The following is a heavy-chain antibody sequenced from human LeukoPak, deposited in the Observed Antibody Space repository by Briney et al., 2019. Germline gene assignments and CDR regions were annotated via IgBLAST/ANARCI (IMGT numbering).Heavy chain of an antibody. CDR3: ARRPYGVNYYFDY. CDR2: IYYSGST. V-gene: IGHV4-39*01. D-gene: IGHD4-17*01. Sequence: SETLSLTCTVSGGSISSSSYYWGWIRQPPGKGLEWIGSIYYSGSTYYSPSLKSRVTISVDTSKNQFSLKLSSVTAADTAVYYCARRPYGVNYYFDYWGQGTLVTVSS. J-gene: IGHJ4*02. CDR1: GGSISSSSYY.